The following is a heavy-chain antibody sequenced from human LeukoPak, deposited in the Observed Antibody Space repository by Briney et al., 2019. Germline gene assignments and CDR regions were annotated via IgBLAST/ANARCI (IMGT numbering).Heavy chain of an antibody. Sequence: SETLSLTCTVSGGSISSSNWWSWDRQPPGKGLEWIGEIYHSESTNYNPSLKSRVTFSVDKSKNQFSLKLSSVTAADTAVYYCARFTVTARSKYFDYWGQGTLVTVSS. D-gene: IGHD4-11*01. CDR3: ARFTVTARSKYFDY. V-gene: IGHV4-4*02. CDR2: IYHSEST. J-gene: IGHJ4*02. CDR1: GGSISSSNW.